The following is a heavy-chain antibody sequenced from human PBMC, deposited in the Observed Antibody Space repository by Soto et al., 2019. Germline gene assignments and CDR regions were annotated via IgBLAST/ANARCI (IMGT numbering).Heavy chain of an antibody. Sequence: QVQLQESGPGLVKPSGTLSLTCVVSGDSINDWWWSWVRQPPGKGLEWIGDIYHSGGTNYNPSLKSRVTSXIDKSKNQFSLNLTSVTAADTAVYYCATRPSYGPSWGQGTLVTVSS. CDR1: GDSINDWW. CDR2: IYHSGGT. J-gene: IGHJ5*01. V-gene: IGHV4-4*02. CDR3: ATRPSYGPS. D-gene: IGHD5-18*01.